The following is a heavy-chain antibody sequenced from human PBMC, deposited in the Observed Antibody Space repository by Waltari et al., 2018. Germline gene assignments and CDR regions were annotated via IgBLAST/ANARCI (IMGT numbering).Heavy chain of an antibody. CDR1: GDSISGNY. J-gene: IGHJ5*02. CDR2: IYSSGST. CDR3: ARPMWRTSWKMGEFDP. V-gene: IGHV4-4*07. D-gene: IGHD2-2*01. Sequence: QVQLQESGPGLLKPLETLSLTCIAPGDSISGNYCPWIRQPAGKGLEWIGRIYSSGSTDYNPSLKSRVAMSIDTSKNQFSLKLTSVTVADTAVYYCARPMWRTSWKMGEFDPWGQGTLVTVSS.